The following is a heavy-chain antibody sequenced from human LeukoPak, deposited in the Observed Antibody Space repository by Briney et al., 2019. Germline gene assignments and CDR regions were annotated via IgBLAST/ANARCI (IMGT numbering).Heavy chain of an antibody. J-gene: IGHJ5*02. CDR1: GGSCSGYY. CDR2: INHSGST. D-gene: IGHD1-7*01. V-gene: IGHV4-34*01. CDR3: ARDGDWNYAEGWFDP. Sequence: PSETLSLTCAVYGGSCSGYYWSWIRQPPGKGLEWIGEINHSGSTNYNPSLKSRVTISVDTSKNQFSLKLSSVTAADTAVYYCARDGDWNYAEGWFDPWGQGTLVTVSS.